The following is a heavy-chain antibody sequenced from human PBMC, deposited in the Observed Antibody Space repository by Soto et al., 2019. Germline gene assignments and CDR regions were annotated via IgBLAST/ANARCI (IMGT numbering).Heavy chain of an antibody. CDR3: AKGIHAHKPQEWLTYYYGMDV. CDR2: ISWDGGST. CDR1: GFTFDDYT. V-gene: IGHV3-43*01. J-gene: IGHJ6*02. D-gene: IGHD6-19*01. Sequence: GGSLRLSCAASGFTFDDYTMHWVRQAPGKGLEWVSLISWDGGSTYYADSVKGRFTISRDNSKNSLYLQMNSLRTEDTALYYCAKGIHAHKPQEWLTYYYGMDVWGQGTTVTVSS.